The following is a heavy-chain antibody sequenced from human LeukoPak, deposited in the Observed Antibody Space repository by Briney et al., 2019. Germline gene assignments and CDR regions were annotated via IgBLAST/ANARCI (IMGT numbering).Heavy chain of an antibody. D-gene: IGHD3-3*01. Sequence: SETLSLTCAVYGESFSGHYWSWIRQPPGKGLEWMGEVNYSGGTNYNPSLKSRVTISVDTSKNQFSLKLRSVTAADTAVFYCARVKRGRDFWSGYRFDHWGQGTLVTVSS. J-gene: IGHJ4*02. CDR3: ARVKRGRDFWSGYRFDH. CDR1: GESFSGHY. CDR2: VNYSGGT. V-gene: IGHV4-34*01.